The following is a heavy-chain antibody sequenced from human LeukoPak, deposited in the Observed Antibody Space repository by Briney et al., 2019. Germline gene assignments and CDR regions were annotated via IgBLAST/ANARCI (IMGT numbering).Heavy chain of an antibody. V-gene: IGHV3-23*01. J-gene: IGHJ4*02. Sequence: GGSLRLSCAASGFTFSSYAMSWVRQAPGKGLEWVSAISGSGGSTYYADSVKGRFTISRDNSRDTLYLRMNSLRAEDTAVYYCAKGYYDYVWGSYYFDYWGQGTLVTVSS. CDR3: AKGYYDYVWGSYYFDY. CDR1: GFTFSSYA. CDR2: ISGSGGST. D-gene: IGHD3-16*01.